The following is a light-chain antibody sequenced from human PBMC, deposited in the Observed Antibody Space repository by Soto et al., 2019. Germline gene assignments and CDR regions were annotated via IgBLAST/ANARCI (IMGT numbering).Light chain of an antibody. J-gene: IGLJ2*01. CDR1: TSNLGAGYD. V-gene: IGLV1-40*01. CDR3: QSYDRGLGPELV. CDR2: GNK. Sequence: QSVLTQPPSVSGAPGQSVTITCTGTTSNLGAGYDVHWYQHYPGAAPKLLIYGNKHRPSGVPDRFSGSKSGTSASLAITGLRAEDEADYYCQSYDRGLGPELVFGGGTKLTVL.